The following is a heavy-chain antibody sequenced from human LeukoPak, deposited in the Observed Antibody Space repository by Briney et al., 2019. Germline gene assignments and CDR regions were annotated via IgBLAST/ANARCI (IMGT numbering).Heavy chain of an antibody. CDR2: ISGSGGST. D-gene: IGHD1-26*01. Sequence: GGSLRLSCAASGFTFSSYAMSWVRQAPGKGLEWVSAISGSGGSTYYADSVKGRFTISRDNSKNTLYLQMNSLRAEDTAVCYCANTEEWELQDYYYGMDVWGQGTTVTVSS. J-gene: IGHJ6*02. CDR1: GFTFSSYA. CDR3: ANTEEWELQDYYYGMDV. V-gene: IGHV3-23*01.